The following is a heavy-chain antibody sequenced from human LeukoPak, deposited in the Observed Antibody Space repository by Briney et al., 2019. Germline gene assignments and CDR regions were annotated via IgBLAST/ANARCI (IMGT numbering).Heavy chain of an antibody. CDR2: IYSGGST. J-gene: IGHJ4*02. CDR1: GFTVSSNY. CDR3: ARGGRYFVGRKVDY. D-gene: IGHD3-9*01. V-gene: IGHV3-53*01. Sequence: GGSLRLSCSASGFTVSSNYMSWVRPAPGKGLEWVSDIYSGGSTYYADSVMGRFTISRDNSKNTLYLQMNSLRAEDTALYYCARGGRYFVGRKVDYWGQGTLVTVSS.